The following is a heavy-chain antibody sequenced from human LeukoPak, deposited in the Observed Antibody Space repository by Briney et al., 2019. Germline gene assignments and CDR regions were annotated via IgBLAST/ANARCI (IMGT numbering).Heavy chain of an antibody. V-gene: IGHV3-11*01. CDR3: GRDFGLIGTKRSFDL. Sequence: PGESLRLSCAASGFTFSSYAMGWIRQAPGKGLEWLSYIGGSGSIIFYADSVKGRFTISRDNAKNSLFLQMNSLRAEDTAVYYCGRDFGLIGTKRSFDLWGQGTMVTVSS. CDR1: GFTFSSYA. D-gene: IGHD1-7*01. J-gene: IGHJ3*01. CDR2: IGGSGSII.